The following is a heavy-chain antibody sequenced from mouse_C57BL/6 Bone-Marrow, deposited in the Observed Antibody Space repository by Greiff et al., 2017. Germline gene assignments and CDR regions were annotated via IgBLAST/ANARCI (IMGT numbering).Heavy chain of an antibody. CDR3: ARDGSSSFDY. V-gene: IGHV1-19*01. CDR2: INPYNGGT. CDR1: GYTFTDYY. J-gene: IGHJ2*01. D-gene: IGHD1-1*01. Sequence: VQLQQSGPVLVKPGASVKMSCKASGYTFTDYYMNWVKQSHGKSLEWIGVINPYNGGTSYNQKFKGKATLTVDKSSSTAYMELNSLTSEDSAVXYCARDGSSSFDYWGQGTTLTVSS.